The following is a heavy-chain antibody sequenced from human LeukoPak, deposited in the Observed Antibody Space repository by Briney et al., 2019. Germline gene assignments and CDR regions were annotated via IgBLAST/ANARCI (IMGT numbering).Heavy chain of an antibody. Sequence: PSETLSLTCTVSGGSISSGSYYWGWIRQPPGKGLEWIGSIYYSGSTYYNPSLKSRVTISVDTSKNQFSLKLSSVTAADTAVYYCARDGVAGTSAYYFDYWGQGTLVTVSS. D-gene: IGHD6-19*01. V-gene: IGHV4-39*07. J-gene: IGHJ4*02. CDR2: IYYSGST. CDR3: ARDGVAGTSAYYFDY. CDR1: GGSISSGSYY.